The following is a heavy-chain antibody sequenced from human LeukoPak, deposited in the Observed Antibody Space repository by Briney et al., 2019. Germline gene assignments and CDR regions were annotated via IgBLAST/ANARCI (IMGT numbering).Heavy chain of an antibody. Sequence: GGSLRLSCAASGFTFSSYGMNWVRQAPGKGLEWVSGISGDAGRTYYADSVKGRFTISRDNAEASLFLQMNSLRAEDTALYYCAAWYSETTQEHNSWGQGTLVTVSS. CDR2: ISGDAGRT. CDR3: AAWYSETTQEHNS. CDR1: GFTFSSYG. J-gene: IGHJ4*02. V-gene: IGHV3-23*01. D-gene: IGHD2-21*01.